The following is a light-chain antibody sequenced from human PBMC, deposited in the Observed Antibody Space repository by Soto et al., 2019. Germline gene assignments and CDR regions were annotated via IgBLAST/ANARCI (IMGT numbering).Light chain of an antibody. V-gene: IGKV3-20*01. CDR3: HQYGSSRRS. Sequence: ETVLTQSPGTLSLSPGEGATLSCRASQGVSSNSLAWYQQKPGQAPGLLIYGASTRATGVPDRFSGSGSGTDFTLTISRLEPEDFAVYYCHQYGSSRRSFGQGTKVDI. CDR1: QGVSSNS. J-gene: IGKJ1*01. CDR2: GAS.